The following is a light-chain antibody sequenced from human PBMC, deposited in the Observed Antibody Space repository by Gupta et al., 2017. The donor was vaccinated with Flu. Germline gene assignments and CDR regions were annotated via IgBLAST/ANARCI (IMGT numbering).Light chain of an antibody. CDR3: QSDNSNNRDGV. CDR1: RGGDGKKN. V-gene: IGLV6-57*02. J-gene: IGLJ3*02. Sequence: CTSSRGGDGKKNGQWYGQRPDSAPTTVIFVDQQRNGKAADRAGGSIDSSSNAATITISGVKEGDEADYFYQSDNSNNRDGVFGGGTRLTVL. CDR2: VDQ.